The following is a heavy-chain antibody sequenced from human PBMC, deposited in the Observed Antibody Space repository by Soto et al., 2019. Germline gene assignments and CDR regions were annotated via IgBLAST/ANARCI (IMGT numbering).Heavy chain of an antibody. Sequence: QLQLQESGPGLVKPSETLSLTCTVSGGSISSSSYYWGWIRQPPGKGLEWIGSIYYSGSTYYNPSLKSRVTISVDTSKNQFSLKLSSVTAADTAVYYCASNPGGQQLVRRHMYNWFDPWGQGTLVTVSS. J-gene: IGHJ5*02. CDR2: IYYSGST. D-gene: IGHD6-13*01. CDR3: ASNPGGQQLVRRHMYNWFDP. V-gene: IGHV4-39*01. CDR1: GGSISSSSYY.